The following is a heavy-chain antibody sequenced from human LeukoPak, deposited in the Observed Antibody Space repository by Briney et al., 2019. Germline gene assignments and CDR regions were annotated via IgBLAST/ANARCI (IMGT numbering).Heavy chain of an antibody. CDR1: GGSFSGYY. D-gene: IGHD3-10*01. CDR3: ARDYGSGYNWFDP. J-gene: IGHJ5*02. CDR2: INHSGST. V-gene: IGHV4-34*01. Sequence: PSETLSLICAVYGGSFSGYYWSWIRQPPGKGLEWIGEINHSGSTNYNPSLKSRVTISVDTSKNQFSLKLSSVTAADTAVYYCARDYGSGYNWFDPWGQGTLVTVSS.